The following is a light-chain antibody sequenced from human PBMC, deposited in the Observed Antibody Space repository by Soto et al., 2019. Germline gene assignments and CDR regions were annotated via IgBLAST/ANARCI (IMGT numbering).Light chain of an antibody. Sequence: QSVLTQPASVSGSPGQSITISCTGTSSNVGNYNLVSWYQQHPGKAPKLIIYEDTKRPSGVSNRFSGSKSGNTASLTISALQAEDEADYYCCSYADSSTYVFGTGTKVTVL. J-gene: IGLJ1*01. CDR1: SSNVGNYNL. V-gene: IGLV2-23*01. CDR3: CSYADSSTYV. CDR2: EDT.